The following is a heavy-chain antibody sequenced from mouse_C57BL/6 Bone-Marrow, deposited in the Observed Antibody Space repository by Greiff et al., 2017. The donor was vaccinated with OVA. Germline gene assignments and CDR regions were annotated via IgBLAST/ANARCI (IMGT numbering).Heavy chain of an antibody. J-gene: IGHJ4*01. D-gene: IGHD3-1*01. CDR1: GYTFTSYW. CDR2: LHPSDSDT. V-gene: IGHV1-74*01. CDR3: AIHPQLGRFYAMDY. Sequence: VQLQQPGAELVKPGASVKVSCKASGYTFTSYWMHWVKQRPGQGLEWIGRLHPSDSDTNYNQKFKGKATLTVDKSSSTAYMQLSSLTSEDSAVYYCAIHPQLGRFYAMDYWGQGTSVTVSS.